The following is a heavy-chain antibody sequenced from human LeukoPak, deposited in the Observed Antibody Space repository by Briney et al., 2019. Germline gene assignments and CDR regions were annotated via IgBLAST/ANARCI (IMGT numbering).Heavy chain of an antibody. Sequence: PGRSLRLSCAASGSTFSSYAMHWVRQAPGKGLEWVAVISYDGSNKYYADSVKGRFTISRDNSKNTLYLQMNSLRAEDTAVYYCARGRDGGDYWGQGTLVTVSS. CDR1: GSTFSSYA. CDR2: ISYDGSNK. CDR3: ARGRDGGDY. V-gene: IGHV3-30-3*01. J-gene: IGHJ4*02.